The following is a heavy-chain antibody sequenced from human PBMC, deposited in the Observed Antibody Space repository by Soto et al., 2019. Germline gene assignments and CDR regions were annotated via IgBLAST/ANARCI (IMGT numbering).Heavy chain of an antibody. J-gene: IGHJ4*02. CDR1: GGTFSSYA. D-gene: IGHD6-6*01. Sequence: ASVKVSCKASGGTFSSYAISWVRQAPGQGLEWMGGIIPIFGTANYAQKFQGRVTITADESTSTAYMELSSLRSEDTAVYYCARDPSKGEYSSSSYYFDYWGQGTLVTVSS. CDR3: ARDPSKGEYSSSSYYFDY. V-gene: IGHV1-69*13. CDR2: IIPIFGTA.